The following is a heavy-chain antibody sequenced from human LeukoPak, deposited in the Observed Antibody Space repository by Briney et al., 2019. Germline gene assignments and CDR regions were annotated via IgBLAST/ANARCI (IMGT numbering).Heavy chain of an antibody. CDR3: ARDLGGVTDY. V-gene: IGHV4-59*01. CDR1: GGSISSYY. J-gene: IGHJ4*02. D-gene: IGHD1-26*01. CDR2: IYYSGST. Sequence: SETLSLTCTVSGGSISSYYWSWIRQPPGKGLEWIGYIYYSGSTNYNPSLESRVTISVDTSKNQFSLKLSFVTAADTAVYYCARDLGGVTDYWGQGTLVTVSS.